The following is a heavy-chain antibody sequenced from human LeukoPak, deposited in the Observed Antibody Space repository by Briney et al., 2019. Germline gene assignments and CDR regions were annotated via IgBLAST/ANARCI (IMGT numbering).Heavy chain of an antibody. D-gene: IGHD4-11*01. V-gene: IGHV1-58*02. Sequence: SVKVSCKASGFTFTSSAMQWVRQARGQRLEWIGWIVVGSGNTNYAQKFQERVTITRDMSTSTAYMELSSLRSEDTAVYYCARHLYSNYGGGFDPWGQGTLVTVSS. J-gene: IGHJ5*02. CDR1: GFTFTSSA. CDR2: IVVGSGNT. CDR3: ARHLYSNYGGGFDP.